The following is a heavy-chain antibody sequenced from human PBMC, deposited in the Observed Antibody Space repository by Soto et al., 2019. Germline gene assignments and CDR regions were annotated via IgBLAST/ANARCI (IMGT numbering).Heavy chain of an antibody. Sequence: QVQLQESGPGLVKPSGTLSLTCAVSGGSISSSNWWSWVRQPPGKGLEWIGEIYNSGSTNYNPSLKSRVTISVNKSKNRFSVKLRSVTAANTAVYYCASPYSPSWLLSPFGYWGQGTLVTVSS. CDR2: IYNSGST. CDR3: ASPYSPSWLLSPFGY. D-gene: IGHD3-22*01. CDR1: GGSISSSNW. J-gene: IGHJ4*02. V-gene: IGHV4-4*02.